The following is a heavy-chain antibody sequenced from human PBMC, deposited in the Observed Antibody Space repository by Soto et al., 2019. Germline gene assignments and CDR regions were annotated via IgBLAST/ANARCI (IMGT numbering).Heavy chain of an antibody. CDR2: IYWDDDK. V-gene: IGHV2-5*02. J-gene: IGHJ4*02. D-gene: IGHD3-3*01. CDR3: AHRVLRTVFGLVTTTAIYFDF. Sequence: QITLNESGPTQVKPRQTLTLTCTFSVFSLTTSGVGVGWIRRSPGKAPEWLALIYWDDDKRYSPSLKSRLTITKDTSKNQVVLTMADLDPADTATYYCAHRVLRTVFGLVTTTAIYFDFWGQGTPVAVSS. CDR1: VFSLTTSGVG.